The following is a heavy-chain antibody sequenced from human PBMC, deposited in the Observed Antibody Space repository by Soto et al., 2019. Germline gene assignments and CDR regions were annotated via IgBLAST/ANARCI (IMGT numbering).Heavy chain of an antibody. CDR1: GYSFTSNF. CDR2: INPDGATT. D-gene: IGHD1-26*01. J-gene: IGHJ4*02. Sequence: ASVKVSCKTSGYSFTSNFIHWVRQAPGQGLEWVGLINPDGATTSYPQKFQGRVTMTRDTSTSTVYMELSRLRSDDTAVYYCARSTMIVGATSVADYWGQGTLVTVSS. V-gene: IGHV1-46*03. CDR3: ARSTMIVGATSVADY.